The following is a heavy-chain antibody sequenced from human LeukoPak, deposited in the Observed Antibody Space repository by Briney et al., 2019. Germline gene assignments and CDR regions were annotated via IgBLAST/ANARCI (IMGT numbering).Heavy chain of an antibody. V-gene: IGHV4-61*09. CDR1: GGSISSGDYY. CDR2: IYYSGST. D-gene: IGHD3-22*01. Sequence: SQTLSLTCTVSGGSISSGDYYWSWIRQPPGKGLEWIGNIYYSGSTNYNPSLKSRVTISVDTSKNQFSLKLSSVTAADTAVYYCARLRSSYDSGGPNYFDYWGQGTLVTVSS. CDR3: ARLRSSYDSGGPNYFDY. J-gene: IGHJ4*02.